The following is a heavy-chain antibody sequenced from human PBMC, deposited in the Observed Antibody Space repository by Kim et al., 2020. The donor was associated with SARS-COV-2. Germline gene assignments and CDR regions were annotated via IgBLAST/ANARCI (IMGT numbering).Heavy chain of an antibody. CDR1: GGSVNSGGPC. D-gene: IGHD2-21*01. CDR3: ATCGRSYGNSFDS. Sequence: SETLSLTCTVSGGSVNSGGPCWSWIRQHPGKGREWIGSMCHVMATYYSPSLGSRVTISVDTSKNQFSLDLSSVTAADTAIYYCATCGRSYGNSFDSWGQGALVTVSS. V-gene: IGHV4-31*03. CDR2: MCHVMAT. J-gene: IGHJ4*02.